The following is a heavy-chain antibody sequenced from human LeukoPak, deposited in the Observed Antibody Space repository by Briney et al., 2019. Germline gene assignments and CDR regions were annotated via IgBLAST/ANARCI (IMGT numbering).Heavy chain of an antibody. D-gene: IGHD2-2*01. Sequence: SETLSLTCAVYGVSFSGYYWSWIRQPPGKGLEWIGEINHSGSTNYNPSLKSRVTISVNTSKNQYSLKLSSVTAADTAVYYCARLGYCSSTSCYGDWFDPWGQGTLVTVSS. CDR1: GVSFSGYY. V-gene: IGHV4-34*01. CDR2: INHSGST. J-gene: IGHJ5*02. CDR3: ARLGYCSSTSCYGDWFDP.